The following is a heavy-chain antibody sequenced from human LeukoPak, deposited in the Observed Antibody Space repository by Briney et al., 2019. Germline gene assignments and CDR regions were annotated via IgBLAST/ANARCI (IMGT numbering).Heavy chain of an antibody. CDR3: ARDCSSTSCSGLFDY. CDR1: GFTFSDYY. V-gene: IGHV3-11*01. J-gene: IGHJ4*02. Sequence: GGSLRLSCAASGFTFSDYYMSWIRQAPGKGLEWVSYISSSGSTIYYADSVKGRFTISRDNAKNSLYLQMNSLRSDDTAVYYCARDCSSTSCSGLFDYWGQGTLVTVSS. CDR2: ISSSGSTI. D-gene: IGHD2-2*01.